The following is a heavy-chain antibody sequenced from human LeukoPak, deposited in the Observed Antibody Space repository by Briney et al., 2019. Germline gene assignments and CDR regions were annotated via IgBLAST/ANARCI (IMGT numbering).Heavy chain of an antibody. D-gene: IGHD3-10*01. CDR1: GGSFSGYY. CDR2: INHSGST. V-gene: IGHV4-34*01. J-gene: IGHJ4*02. Sequence: SETLSLTCAVYGGSFSGYYWSWIRQPPGKGLEWIGEINHSGSTNYNPSLKSRVTISVDTSKNQFSLKLGSVTAADTAVYYCATDYYGSGSDDYWGQGTLVTVSS. CDR3: ATDYYGSGSDDY.